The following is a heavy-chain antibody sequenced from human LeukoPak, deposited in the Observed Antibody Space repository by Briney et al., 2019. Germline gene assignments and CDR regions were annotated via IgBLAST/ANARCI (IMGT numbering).Heavy chain of an antibody. CDR2: IIPILGIA. J-gene: IGHJ4*02. Sequence: SVKVSCKASGGTFSSYAIIWVRQAPGQGLEWMGRIIPILGIANYAQKFQGRVTITADKSTSTAYMELSSLRSEDTAVYYCAREGSSGYYLYYFDYWGQGTLVTVSS. CDR3: AREGSSGYYLYYFDY. D-gene: IGHD3-22*01. V-gene: IGHV1-69*04. CDR1: GGTFSSYA.